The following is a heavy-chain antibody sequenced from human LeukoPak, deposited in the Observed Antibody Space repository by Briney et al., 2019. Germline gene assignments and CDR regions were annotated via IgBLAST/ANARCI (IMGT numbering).Heavy chain of an antibody. D-gene: IGHD4-11*01. CDR1: GFTFSSYW. CDR3: ARAYSTYHMDV. Sequence: PGGSLRLSCATSGFTFSSYWMSWVRQAPGKGLEWVANIKKDGSEKYYVDSVKGRFTISRDNAENSLYLQMNSLRAEDTAVYYCARAYSTYHMDVWGKGTTVTVSS. CDR2: IKKDGSEK. J-gene: IGHJ6*03. V-gene: IGHV3-7*01.